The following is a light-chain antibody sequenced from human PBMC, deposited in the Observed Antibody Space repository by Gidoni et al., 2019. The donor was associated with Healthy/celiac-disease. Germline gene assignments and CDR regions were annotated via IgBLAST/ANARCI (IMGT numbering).Light chain of an antibody. CDR3: LQHNSYPWT. V-gene: IGKV1-17*01. CDR1: QGIRID. Sequence: DIQMTQSPSSLSASVGDRVTITCRASQGIRIDLGWYQQKPGKAPKRLIYAASSLQSGVPSRFSGSGSGTEFTLTISSLQPEDFATYYCLQHNSYPWTFXXXTKVEIK. CDR2: AAS. J-gene: IGKJ1*01.